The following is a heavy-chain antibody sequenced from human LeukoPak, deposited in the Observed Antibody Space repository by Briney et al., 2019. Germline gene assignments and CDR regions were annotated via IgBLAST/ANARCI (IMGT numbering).Heavy chain of an antibody. D-gene: IGHD3-22*01. V-gene: IGHV3-23*01. Sequence: GGSLRLSCAASGFTFSSYAMSWVRQAPGKGLEWVSAISGSGGSTYYADSVKGRFTISRDNSKNTLYLQMNSLRVEDTAVYYCARARITMIVVVTKTLDYWGQGTLVTVSS. CDR3: ARARITMIVVVTKTLDY. J-gene: IGHJ4*02. CDR1: GFTFSSYA. CDR2: ISGSGGST.